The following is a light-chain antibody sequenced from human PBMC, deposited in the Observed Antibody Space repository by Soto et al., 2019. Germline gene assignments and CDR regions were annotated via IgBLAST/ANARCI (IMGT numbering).Light chain of an antibody. Sequence: EIVMTQSPPTLSVSPGERATLSCRASQGVGSKLAWYQQRPGQAPRLLIYDASTRATGIQARFSGSGSGTEFSLTISGLQSEDFAVYYCQQYGDWPGAFGGGTQVEIK. J-gene: IGKJ4*01. CDR1: QGVGSK. CDR2: DAS. CDR3: QQYGDWPGA. V-gene: IGKV3D-15*01.